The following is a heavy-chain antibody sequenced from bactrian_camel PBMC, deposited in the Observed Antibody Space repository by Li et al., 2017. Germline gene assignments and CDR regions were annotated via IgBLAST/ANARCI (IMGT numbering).Heavy chain of an antibody. CDR3: VAGWRLPWNRCVDSGTWGAPNY. CDR2: TYTGDESRI. Sequence: HVQLVESGGGSVQAGGSLRLSCETSLNPDSRYCLAWFRQAPGMGREVVAATYTGDESRIFYRDFVEGRFTISQDIAKNTVYLQMNGLKADDTAMYYCVAGWRLPWNRCVDSGTWGAPNYWGQGTQVTVS. V-gene: IGHV3S1*01. CDR1: LNPDSRYC. J-gene: IGHJ4*01. D-gene: IGHD5*01.